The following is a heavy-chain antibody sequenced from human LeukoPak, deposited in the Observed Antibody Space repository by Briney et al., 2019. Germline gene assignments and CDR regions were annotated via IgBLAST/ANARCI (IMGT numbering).Heavy chain of an antibody. D-gene: IGHD4/OR15-4a*01. CDR2: ISSSNRDI. Sequence: QPGGSLRLSCAASGFTLSTYSMNWVRQAPGKGLEWVSYISSSNRDIRYADSVKGRFTISRDKAKNSLYLQMNSLRVEDTAVYYCARDLTTTNPDAFDIWGQGTMVTVSS. CDR1: GFTLSTYS. CDR3: ARDLTTTNPDAFDI. V-gene: IGHV3-48*01. J-gene: IGHJ3*02.